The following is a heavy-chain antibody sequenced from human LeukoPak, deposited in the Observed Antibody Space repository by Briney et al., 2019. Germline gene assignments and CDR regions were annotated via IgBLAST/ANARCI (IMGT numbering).Heavy chain of an antibody. CDR2: INPSGGST. V-gene: IGHV1-46*01. CDR3: AWHSYYDFWSGFIQEDYYGMDV. D-gene: IGHD3-3*01. CDR1: GYTFTSYY. J-gene: IGHJ6*02. Sequence: ASVKVSCKASGYTFTSYYMHWVRQAPGQGLEWMGIINPSGGSTSYAQKFQGRVTMTRDTSKNQFSLKLSSVTAADTAVYYCAWHSYYDFWSGFIQEDYYGMDVWGQGTTVTVSS.